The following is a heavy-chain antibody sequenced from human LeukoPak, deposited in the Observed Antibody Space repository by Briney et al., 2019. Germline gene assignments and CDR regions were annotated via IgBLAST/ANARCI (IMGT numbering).Heavy chain of an antibody. Sequence: SETLSLTCAVSGNSISNGFYWGWIRQPPGKGLEWIGSIYHSGSPYYNPSLKSRVTISVDTSKNQFSLKVNSVTAADTAVYYCARQDNFAVAGLLDYWGQGTLVTVSS. V-gene: IGHV4-38-2*01. CDR2: IYHSGSP. J-gene: IGHJ4*02. CDR3: ARQDNFAVAGLLDY. D-gene: IGHD6-19*01. CDR1: GNSISNGFY.